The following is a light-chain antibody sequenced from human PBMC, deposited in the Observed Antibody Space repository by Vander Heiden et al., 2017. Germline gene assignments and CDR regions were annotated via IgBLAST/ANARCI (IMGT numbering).Light chain of an antibody. CDR3: QQYYTTPWT. V-gene: IGKV4-1*01. J-gene: IGKJ1*01. CDR2: WAS. CDR1: QSILYNYKNKNY. Sequence: DIVMTQSPDSLAVSLGERATINCKSSQSILYNYKNKNYLAWYQQKPGQPPKLLIYWASTRESGVPDRFSGSESGTDFTLTISSLQAEDVGVYYCQQYYTTPWTFGQGTKVEI.